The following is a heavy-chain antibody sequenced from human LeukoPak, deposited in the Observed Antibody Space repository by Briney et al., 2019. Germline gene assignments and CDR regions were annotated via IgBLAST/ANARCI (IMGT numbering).Heavy chain of an antibody. Sequence: GGSLRLSCGASGFVFSDYSMNWVRRAPGKGLEWVSYISSSGSSVYYADSVKGRFTVSRDNAKNSLYLQMNSLRARDTAVYYCVRDYKYSCRYRGPYLDCWGQGTLVTVSS. V-gene: IGHV3-48*01. CDR2: ISSSGSSV. J-gene: IGHJ4*02. CDR3: VRDYKYSCRYRGPYLDC. D-gene: IGHD1-26*01. CDR1: GFVFSDYS.